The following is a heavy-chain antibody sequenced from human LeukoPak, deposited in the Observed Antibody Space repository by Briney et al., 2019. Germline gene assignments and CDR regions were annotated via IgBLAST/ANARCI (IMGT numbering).Heavy chain of an antibody. J-gene: IGHJ3*02. CDR2: IYYSGST. CDR1: GGSISSSSYY. D-gene: IGHD3-16*02. V-gene: IGHV4-39*07. Sequence: MTSETLSLTRTVSGGSISSSSYYWGWIRQPPGKGLEWIGSIYYSGSTYYNPSLKSRVAISVDTSKNQFSLKLSSVTAADTAVYYCARVHVWGSYRYPDAFDIWGQGTMVTVSS. CDR3: ARVHVWGSYRYPDAFDI.